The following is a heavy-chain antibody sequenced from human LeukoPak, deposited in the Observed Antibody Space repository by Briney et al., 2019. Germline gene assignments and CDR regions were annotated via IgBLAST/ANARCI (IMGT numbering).Heavy chain of an antibody. Sequence: ASVTVSCKASGYTFTSYGISWVRQAPGQGLEWMGWISAYNGNTNYAQKLQGRVTMTTDTSTSTAYMELRSLRSDDTAVYYCARGGQSGYGYYYYYGMDVWGQGTTVTVSS. J-gene: IGHJ6*02. V-gene: IGHV1-18*01. D-gene: IGHD5-18*01. CDR3: ARGGQSGYGYYYYYGMDV. CDR2: ISAYNGNT. CDR1: GYTFTSYG.